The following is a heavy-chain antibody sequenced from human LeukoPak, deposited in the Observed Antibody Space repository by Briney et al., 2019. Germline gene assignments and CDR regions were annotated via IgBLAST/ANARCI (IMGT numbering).Heavy chain of an antibody. Sequence: ASVKVSCKASGYTFTGYYMHWVRQAPGQGLEWMGGIIPIFGTANYAQKLQGRVTMTTDTSTSTAYMELRSLRSDDTAVYYCATIAVAAGTDFDYWGQGTLVTVSS. CDR3: ATIAVAAGTDFDY. CDR2: IIPIFGTA. J-gene: IGHJ4*02. V-gene: IGHV1-18*04. CDR1: GYTFTGYY. D-gene: IGHD6-13*01.